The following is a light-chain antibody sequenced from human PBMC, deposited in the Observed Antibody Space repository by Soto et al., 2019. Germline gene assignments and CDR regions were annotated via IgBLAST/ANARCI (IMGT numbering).Light chain of an antibody. CDR1: QSVSSN. CDR2: GAS. Sequence: EIVLTQSPATLSVSPGERATLSCRASQSVSSNLAWYQQKPGQAPSLLIYGASTRATGVPARFSGSGSGKEFTLTISSLMSDDSAVYYCQQYNGWPTFGQGTKVDIK. V-gene: IGKV3-15*01. CDR3: QQYNGWPT. J-gene: IGKJ1*01.